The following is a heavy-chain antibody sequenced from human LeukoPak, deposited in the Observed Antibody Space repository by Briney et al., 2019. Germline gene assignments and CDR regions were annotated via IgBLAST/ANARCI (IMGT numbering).Heavy chain of an antibody. V-gene: IGHV3-30*03. D-gene: IGHD5-12*01. J-gene: IGHJ4*02. Sequence: SLRLSCAASGVTFSSYGMHWVRQAPGKGLEWVALISPDGNDKLYGDSVKGRFTISRDDSKSTLYLQMNSLRAEDTAVYYCTTKVIRGNSGDDYDDWGQGTLVTVSS. CDR3: TTKVIRGNSGDDYDD. CDR1: GVTFSSYG. CDR2: ISPDGNDK.